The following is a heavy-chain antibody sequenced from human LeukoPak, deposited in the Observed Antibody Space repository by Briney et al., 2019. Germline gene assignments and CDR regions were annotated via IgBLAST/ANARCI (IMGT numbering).Heavy chain of an antibody. Sequence: GGSLRLSCAASGFTVITNDMTWVRQAPGKGLEWVSVLYSDGNTKYADSVRGRFTISRDNSKNTLYLEMNSLRPDDTAVYYCARGVEPLAANTLAYWGQGTLVTVSS. D-gene: IGHD1-14*01. CDR2: LYSDGNT. V-gene: IGHV3-53*01. CDR1: GFTVITND. CDR3: ARGVEPLAANTLAY. J-gene: IGHJ4*02.